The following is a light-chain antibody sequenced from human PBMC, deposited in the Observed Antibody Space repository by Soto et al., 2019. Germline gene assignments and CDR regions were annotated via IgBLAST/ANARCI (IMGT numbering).Light chain of an antibody. CDR2: AAS. V-gene: IGKV1-12*01. Sequence: DIQMTQSPSSVSASVGDRVTITCRASQGISSWLACYQQKPGKAPKLLIYAASSLQSGVPSRFSGSGSGTDSPLTIRRLHPEHFATYYYQQANRFPHTFRQGTKLQI. CDR1: QGISSW. J-gene: IGKJ2*01. CDR3: QQANRFPHT.